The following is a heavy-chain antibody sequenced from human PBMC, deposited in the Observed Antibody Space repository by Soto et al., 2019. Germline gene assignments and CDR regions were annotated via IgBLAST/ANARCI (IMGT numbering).Heavy chain of an antibody. CDR1: GFHFSTYR. D-gene: IGHD5-12*01. CDR3: TRVDGYTHTSDF. V-gene: IGHV3-21*01. Sequence: PGGSLRLSCAASGFHFSTYRMSWVRRAPGKGLEWVSSITANSDYTYHADSLKGRFTISRDNAKSSLYLQMNNLRVDDTALYFCTRVDGYTHTSDFWGQGTQFTVSS. CDR2: ITANSDYT. J-gene: IGHJ4*02.